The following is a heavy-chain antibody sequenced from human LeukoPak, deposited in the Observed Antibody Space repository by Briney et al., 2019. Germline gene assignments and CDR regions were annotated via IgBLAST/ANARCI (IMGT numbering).Heavy chain of an antibody. Sequence: PGGSLRLSCAAPGFTFSDYSMNWVRQAPGKGLEWISYIGISSSNTKYADFVKGRFTISGDSAKTSLYLQINSLRVEDTAVYFCARDHNYAFDNWGQGTLVTVSS. D-gene: IGHD1-1*01. V-gene: IGHV3-48*04. CDR3: ARDHNYAFDN. J-gene: IGHJ4*02. CDR1: GFTFSDYS. CDR2: IGISSSNT.